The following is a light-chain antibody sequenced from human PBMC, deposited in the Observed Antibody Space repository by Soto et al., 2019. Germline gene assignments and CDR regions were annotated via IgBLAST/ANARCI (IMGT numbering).Light chain of an antibody. V-gene: IGKV1-5*01. CDR1: EGISSW. J-gene: IGKJ1*01. CDR2: DAS. CDR3: QQYNTYWT. Sequence: DIQMTQSPSTLSASVGDRVTITCRASEGISSWLAWYQQKPGKAPKLLIYDASTLEAGVPSRFSGSGSGTEFTLTISSLQPDDFATYYCQQYNTYWTFCQGTKVDSK.